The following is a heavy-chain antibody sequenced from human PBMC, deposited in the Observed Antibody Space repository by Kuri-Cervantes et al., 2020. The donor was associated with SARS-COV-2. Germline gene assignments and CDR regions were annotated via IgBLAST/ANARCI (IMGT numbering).Heavy chain of an antibody. CDR3: ARQLGSLDY. V-gene: IGHV4-4*07. CDR1: GGSISSYY. J-gene: IGHJ4*02. Sequence: SETLSLTCTVSGGSISSYYWSWIRQPAGKGLGWIGRTYTSGSTNYNPSLKSRVTMSVDTSKNQFSLKLSSVTAADTAVYYCARQLGSLDYWGQGTLVTVSS. CDR2: TYTSGST. D-gene: IGHD3-10*01.